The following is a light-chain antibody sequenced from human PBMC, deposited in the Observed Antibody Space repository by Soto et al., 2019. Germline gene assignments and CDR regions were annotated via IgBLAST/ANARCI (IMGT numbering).Light chain of an antibody. J-gene: IGKJ3*01. V-gene: IGKV1-5*03. CDR1: ESISSW. CDR2: KAS. CDR3: QQYNNYFT. Sequence: DIQMTQSPYTLSASVGDRVTITCRASESISSWLAWYQQKPGKAPKLLISKASTLETGVPSRFSGSGSGTEFTLAISSLQPDDFATYYCQQYNNYFTFGPGTKVDIK.